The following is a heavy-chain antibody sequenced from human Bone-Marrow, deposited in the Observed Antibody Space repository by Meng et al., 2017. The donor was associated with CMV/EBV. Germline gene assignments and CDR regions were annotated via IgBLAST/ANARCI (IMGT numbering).Heavy chain of an antibody. D-gene: IGHD2-15*01. CDR1: GITFDTFA. Sequence: GESLKISCAVSGITFDTFAMYWARQAPGKGLECVAVISYDGGTKYYADSVKGRFTISRDNRKNTLYLQMNSLRVEDTAVYFCARGDEGGGQWGYFQYWGQGTQVTVSS. CDR3: ARGDEGGGQWGYFQY. CDR2: ISYDGGTK. V-gene: IGHV3-30*04. J-gene: IGHJ1*01.